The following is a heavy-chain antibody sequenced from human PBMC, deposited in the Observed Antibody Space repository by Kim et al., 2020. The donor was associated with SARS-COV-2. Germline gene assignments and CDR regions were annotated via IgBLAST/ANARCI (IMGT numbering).Heavy chain of an antibody. D-gene: IGHD3-10*01. J-gene: IGHJ4*02. Sequence: DSVRGPFTISRDNSKNTLFLQMDSLRVDDTAVYYCAKDLLYVPGRGYFDSWGQGVLVTVSS. V-gene: IGHV3-23*01. CDR3: AKDLLYVPGRGYFDS.